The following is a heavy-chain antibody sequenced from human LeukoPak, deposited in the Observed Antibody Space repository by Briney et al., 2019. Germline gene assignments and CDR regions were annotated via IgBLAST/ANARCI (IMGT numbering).Heavy chain of an antibody. CDR3: ARDPSLTYGDYFFDY. V-gene: IGHV1-2*02. J-gene: IGHJ4*02. CDR1: GYTFTGYY. Sequence: ASVTVSCKASGYTFTGYYMHWVRQAPGQGLAWMGWINPNSGGTNYAQKFQGRVTMTRDTSISTAYMELSRLRSDDTAVYYCARDPSLTYGDYFFDYWGQGTLVTVSS. CDR2: INPNSGGT. D-gene: IGHD4-17*01.